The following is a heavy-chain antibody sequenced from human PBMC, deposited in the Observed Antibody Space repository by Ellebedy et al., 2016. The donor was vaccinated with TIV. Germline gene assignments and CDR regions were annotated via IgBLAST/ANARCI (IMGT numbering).Heavy chain of an antibody. J-gene: IGHJ3*02. V-gene: IGHV2-26*01. Sequence: SGPTLAKPTETLTLTCTVSGFSRSNARMGVSWIRQPPGKALEWLAHIFSNDEKSYSTSLKSRLTISKDTAKSQVVLTMTNMDPVDTATYYCARSQGRNAFDIWGQGTMVTVSS. CDR1: GFSRSNARMG. CDR3: ARSQGRNAFDI. CDR2: IFSNDEK.